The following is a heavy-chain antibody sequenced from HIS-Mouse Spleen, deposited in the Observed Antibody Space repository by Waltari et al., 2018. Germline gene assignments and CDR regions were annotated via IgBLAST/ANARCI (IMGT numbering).Heavy chain of an antibody. CDR2: ISSSSSYI. CDR3: ARSPGIAAAGTDY. V-gene: IGHV3-21*01. Sequence: EVQLVESGGGLVKPGGSLRLSCAASGFTFSSYSMNWVRRAPGKGLEWVSSISSSSSYIYHADSVKGRFTISRDNAKNSLYLQMNSLRAEDTAVYYCARSPGIAAAGTDYWGQGTLVTVSS. D-gene: IGHD6-13*01. CDR1: GFTFSSYS. J-gene: IGHJ4*02.